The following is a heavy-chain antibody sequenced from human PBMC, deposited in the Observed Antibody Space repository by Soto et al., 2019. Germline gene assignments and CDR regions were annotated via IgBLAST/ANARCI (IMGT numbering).Heavy chain of an antibody. CDR3: ARGGGGVSSF. CDR1: GGSISSYH. Sequence: QVQLQEAGPGLVKPSETLSLTCSVSGGSISSYHWSWIRQPPGKGLEWIGYINYSGNTNSNPSLKSRVTISVDPSKNQFSLGLNSLTAADTAVYYCARGGGGVSSFWGQGTLVTVSS. CDR2: INYSGNT. D-gene: IGHD3-16*01. V-gene: IGHV4-59*01. J-gene: IGHJ4*02.